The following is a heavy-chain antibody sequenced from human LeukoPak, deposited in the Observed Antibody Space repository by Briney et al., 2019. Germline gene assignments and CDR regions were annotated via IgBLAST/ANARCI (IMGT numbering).Heavy chain of an antibody. J-gene: IGHJ4*02. Sequence: ASVKVSCKASGGTFSSYAISWVRQAPGQGLEWMGRIIPILGIANYAQKFQGRVTITADKSTSTAYMELSSLRSEDTAVYYRARTLIAAAGTSYFDYWGQGTLVTVSS. CDR3: ARTLIAAAGTSYFDY. CDR1: GGTFSSYA. V-gene: IGHV1-69*04. CDR2: IIPILGIA. D-gene: IGHD6-13*01.